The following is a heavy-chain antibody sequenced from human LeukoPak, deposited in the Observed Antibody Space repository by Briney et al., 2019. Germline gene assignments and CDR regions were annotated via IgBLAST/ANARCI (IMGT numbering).Heavy chain of an antibody. Sequence: SETLSLTCTVSGGSISSHYWSWIRQPPGKGLEWIGRVFTSAIISGNTNYNPSLKSRVTMSVDSSKNQFSLKLRSVTAADTAVYYCARDRYYYDSSSYFSAFDTWGQGTMVTVSS. V-gene: IGHV4-4*07. J-gene: IGHJ3*02. D-gene: IGHD3-22*01. CDR3: ARDRYYYDSSSYFSAFDT. CDR1: GGSISSHY. CDR2: VFTSAIISGNT.